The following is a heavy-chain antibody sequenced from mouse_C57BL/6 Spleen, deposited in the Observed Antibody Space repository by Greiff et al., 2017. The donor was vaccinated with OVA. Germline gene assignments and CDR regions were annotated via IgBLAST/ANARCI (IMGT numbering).Heavy chain of an antibody. CDR3: ERTGTQYYIDY. Sequence: QVQLQQSGPELVKPGASVKISCKASGYAFSSSWMNWVKQRPGKGLEWIGRIYPGDGDTNYNGKFKGKATLTADKSSSTAYMQLSGLASEVSAVDFCERTGTQYYIDYWGQGTTLTVSS. V-gene: IGHV1-82*01. D-gene: IGHD1-1*02. CDR1: GYAFSSSW. J-gene: IGHJ2*01. CDR2: IYPGDGDT.